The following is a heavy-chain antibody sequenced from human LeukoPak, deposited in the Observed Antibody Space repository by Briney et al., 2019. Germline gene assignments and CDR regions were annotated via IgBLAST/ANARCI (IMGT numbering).Heavy chain of an antibody. CDR3: SRLYGGSY. Sequence: GESLKISCKASGYSFTKYWIGCVRQMPGKGLEWMGVIWPGDSDTRYNPSFQGQVTISADKSINTAYLQWSSLKTSDTAIYYCSRLYGGSYWGQGTLVTVSS. CDR1: GYSFTKYW. J-gene: IGHJ4*02. CDR2: IWPGDSDT. V-gene: IGHV5-51*01. D-gene: IGHD4-23*01.